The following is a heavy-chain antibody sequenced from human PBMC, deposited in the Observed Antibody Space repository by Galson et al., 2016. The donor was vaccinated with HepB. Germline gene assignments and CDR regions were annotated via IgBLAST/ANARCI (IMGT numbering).Heavy chain of an antibody. CDR3: AKRHEFCPPVGCSVDY. Sequence: SLRLSCAGSGFLFRGYGMHWVRQAPGKGLEWVAADSMDGRRKFYSDSVRGRFTISRDNSNNMLFRQMDSLRPDDTAVYYCAKRHEFCPPVGCSVDYWGQGTLVSVSS. CDR1: GFLFRGYG. J-gene: IGHJ4*02. V-gene: IGHV3-30*18. D-gene: IGHD3-10*02. CDR2: DSMDGRRK.